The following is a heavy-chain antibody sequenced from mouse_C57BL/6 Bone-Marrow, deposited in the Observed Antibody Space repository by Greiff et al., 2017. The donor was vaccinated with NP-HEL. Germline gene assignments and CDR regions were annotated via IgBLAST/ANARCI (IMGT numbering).Heavy chain of an antibody. D-gene: IGHD1-1*01. CDR2: IDPSDSYT. Sequence: QVQLQQPGAELVRPGTSVKLSCKASGYTFTSYWMHWVKQRPGQGLEWIGVIDPSDSYTNYNQKFKGKATLTVDTSSSTAYMQLSSLTSEDSAVYYCARGLITTGDYWGQGTTLTVSS. CDR1: GYTFTSYW. CDR3: ARGLITTGDY. J-gene: IGHJ2*01. V-gene: IGHV1-59*01.